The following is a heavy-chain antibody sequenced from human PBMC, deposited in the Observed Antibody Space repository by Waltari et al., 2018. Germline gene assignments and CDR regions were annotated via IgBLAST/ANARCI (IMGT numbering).Heavy chain of an antibody. Sequence: EVQLVESGGGLVQPGGSLRLSCAASGFTFSSSWLSWVRQAPGKGLEWVANIKQDGSEKYYVDSVKGRFTISRDNAKNSLYLQMNSLRAEDTAVYYCARGAPFAIWGQGTMVTVSS. CDR1: GFTFSSSW. J-gene: IGHJ3*02. CDR2: IKQDGSEK. CDR3: ARGAPFAI. V-gene: IGHV3-7*01.